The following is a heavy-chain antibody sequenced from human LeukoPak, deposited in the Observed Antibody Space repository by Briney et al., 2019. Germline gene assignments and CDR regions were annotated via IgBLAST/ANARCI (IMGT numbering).Heavy chain of an antibody. V-gene: IGHV3-11*01. CDR3: ARGGWGLVVVTALYFDY. D-gene: IGHD2-21*02. J-gene: IGHJ4*02. CDR1: GFTFSDYY. Sequence: GGSLRLSCAASGFTFSDYYMSWIRQAPGKGLEWILYISNSGSVSYYADSVKGRFTISRENAKNSLYLQMNSLRAGDTAVYYCARGGWGLVVVTALYFDYWGQGALVTVSS. CDR2: ISNSGSVS.